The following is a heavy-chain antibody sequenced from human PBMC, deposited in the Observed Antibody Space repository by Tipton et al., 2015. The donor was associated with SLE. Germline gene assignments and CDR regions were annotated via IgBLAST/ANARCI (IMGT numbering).Heavy chain of an antibody. CDR3: ARASRPFDY. J-gene: IGHJ4*02. CDR1: GYSISSGYY. CDR2: IYHSGST. V-gene: IGHV4-38-2*02. Sequence: LRLSCTVSGYSISSGYYWGWIRQPPGKGLEWIGSIYHSGSTYYNPSLKSRVTISVDTSRNQFSLKLSSVTAADTAGYYCARASRPFDYWGQGTLVTVSS.